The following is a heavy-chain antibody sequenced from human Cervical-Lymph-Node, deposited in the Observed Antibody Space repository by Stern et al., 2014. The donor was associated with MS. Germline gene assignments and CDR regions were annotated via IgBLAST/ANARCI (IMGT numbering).Heavy chain of an antibody. J-gene: IGHJ5*02. CDR2: IYDSGST. Sequence: QLQLQESGPGLVKPSETLSLTCTVSGGSISSYYWSWIRQPPGKGLAWIGYIYDSGSTNYNPSLKSRVTISVDTSKNQFALKLSSVTAADTAVYYCARDREDSSSWRWFDPWGQGTLVTVSS. CDR3: ARDREDSSSWRWFDP. CDR1: GGSISSYY. D-gene: IGHD6-13*01. V-gene: IGHV4-59*01.